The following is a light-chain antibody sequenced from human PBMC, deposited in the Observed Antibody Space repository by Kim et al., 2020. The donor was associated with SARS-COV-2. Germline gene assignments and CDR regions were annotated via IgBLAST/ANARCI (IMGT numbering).Light chain of an antibody. CDR2: AAS. V-gene: IGKV1-39*01. CDR3: QQSHSTPRT. Sequence: DIQMTQSPSSLSASVGDRVTITCRTCQSISSYLNWYQQKPGKAPKFLIYAASNLQSGVPSRFSGSGSGTDFTLTITSLQPEDFATYYCQQSHSTPRTFGQGTKVDIK. J-gene: IGKJ1*01. CDR1: QSISSY.